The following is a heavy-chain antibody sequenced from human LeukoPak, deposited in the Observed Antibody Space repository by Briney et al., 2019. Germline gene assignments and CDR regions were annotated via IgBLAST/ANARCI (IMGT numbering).Heavy chain of an antibody. CDR3: ARDGWFGESLHWFDP. D-gene: IGHD3-10*01. CDR1: GFTFSSYN. V-gene: IGHV3-21*04. Sequence: GGSLRLSCAASGFTFSSYNMNWVRQAPGKGLEWVSSISSSSSYIYYADSVKGRFTISRDNAKNSLYLQMNSLRAEDTAVYYCARDGWFGESLHWFDPWGQGTLVTVSS. J-gene: IGHJ5*02. CDR2: ISSSSSYI.